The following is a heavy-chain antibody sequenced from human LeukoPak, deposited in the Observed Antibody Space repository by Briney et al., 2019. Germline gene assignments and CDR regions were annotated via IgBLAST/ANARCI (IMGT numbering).Heavy chain of an antibody. CDR1: GGSFSGGY. Sequence: SETLSLTCAVYGGSFSGGYWSWIRKPPGKGLERIGEINHSGSTNYNPSLKIRVTISVDTSKNQFSLKLSSVTAADTAVYYCARGLRAVAGKDYWGQGTLVTVSS. J-gene: IGHJ4*02. V-gene: IGHV4-34*01. CDR3: ARGLRAVAGKDY. D-gene: IGHD6-19*01. CDR2: INHSGST.